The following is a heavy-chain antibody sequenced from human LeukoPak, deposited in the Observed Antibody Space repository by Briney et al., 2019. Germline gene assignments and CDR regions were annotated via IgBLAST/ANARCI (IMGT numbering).Heavy chain of an antibody. Sequence: SETLSLTCTVSGGSVSSNYWNWIRQPAGKGLEWIGRICNGGSNNYTASLESRVTITIDRSKNQFSLKLTSVTAADTAVYYCANSISMDFEYWGQGSLVTV. J-gene: IGHJ4*02. D-gene: IGHD2/OR15-2a*01. CDR2: ICNGGSN. V-gene: IGHV4-4*07. CDR1: GGSVSSNY. CDR3: ANSISMDFEY.